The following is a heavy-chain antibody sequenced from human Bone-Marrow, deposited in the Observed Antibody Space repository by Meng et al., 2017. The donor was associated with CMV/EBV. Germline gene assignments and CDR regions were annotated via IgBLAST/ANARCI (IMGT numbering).Heavy chain of an antibody. J-gene: IGHJ4*02. CDR3: ARRTSYGGNEVDY. Sequence: GGSLRLSCAASGFTFDDYTMHWVRQAPGKGLEWVSLISWDGGSTYYADSVKERFTISRDNAKNSLCLQMNSLTAEDTALYPCARRTSYGGNEVDYWGQGTLVTVSS. D-gene: IGHD4-23*01. V-gene: IGHV3-43*01. CDR1: GFTFDDYT. CDR2: ISWDGGST.